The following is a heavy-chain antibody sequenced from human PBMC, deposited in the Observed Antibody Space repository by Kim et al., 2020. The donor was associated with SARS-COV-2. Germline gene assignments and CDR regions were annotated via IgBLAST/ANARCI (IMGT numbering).Heavy chain of an antibody. Sequence: GGSLRLSCAASGFTFSSYGMHWVRQAPGKGLEWVAVIWYDGSNKYYADSVKGRFTISRDNSKNTLYLQMNSLRAEDTAVYYCAKDLAAAGTGSYYYYYYGMDDWGQGTTVTVSS. CDR3: AKDLAAAGTGSYYYYYYGMDD. J-gene: IGHJ6*02. V-gene: IGHV3-33*06. CDR1: GFTFSSYG. CDR2: IWYDGSNK. D-gene: IGHD6-13*01.